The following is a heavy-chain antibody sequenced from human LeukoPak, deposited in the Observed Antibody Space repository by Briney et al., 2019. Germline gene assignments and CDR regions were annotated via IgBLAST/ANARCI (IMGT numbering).Heavy chain of an antibody. CDR1: GLSFSSFA. J-gene: IGHJ4*02. CDR3: AKASWVSSTDAVR. CDR2: IRGNGET. V-gene: IGHV3-23*01. D-gene: IGHD3-16*01. Sequence: GGSLRLSCAASGLSFSSFAMSWVRQGPAGGLEWVSSIRGNGETFHADSVKGRFTLSSDSSRNTVYFQLNNLRVEDTAIYYCAKASWVSSTDAVRWGQGTLVTVSS.